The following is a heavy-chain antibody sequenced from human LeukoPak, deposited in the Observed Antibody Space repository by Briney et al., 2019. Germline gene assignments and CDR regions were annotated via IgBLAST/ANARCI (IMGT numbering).Heavy chain of an antibody. CDR3: VKDANSYYDILTGYWIGMDV. J-gene: IGHJ6*04. V-gene: IGHV3-64D*06. CDR1: GFTFSSYA. D-gene: IGHD3-9*01. CDR2: ISSNGGST. Sequence: GGSLRLSCSASGFTFSSYAMHWVRQAPGKGLEYVSAISSNGGSTYYADSVKGRFTISRDNSKNTLYLQMSSPRAEDTAVYYCVKDANSYYDILTGYWIGMDVWGKGTTVTVSS.